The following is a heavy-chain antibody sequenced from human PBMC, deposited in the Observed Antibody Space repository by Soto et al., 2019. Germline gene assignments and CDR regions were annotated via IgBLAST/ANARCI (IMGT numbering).Heavy chain of an antibody. D-gene: IGHD2-15*01. CDR1: GLTFSSNA. CDR2: ISDSGGST. CDR3: ETDDSRVVVPDNWFES. V-gene: IGHV3-23*01. Sequence: QPXGSLRLSCAASGLTFSSNAMSWVRQAPGKGLEWVSTISDSGGSTYYADSVKGRFTISRDNSKNTLYLQMNSLRAEDTAVYYCETDDSRVVVPDNWFESWGQGTLVTVSS. J-gene: IGHJ5*01.